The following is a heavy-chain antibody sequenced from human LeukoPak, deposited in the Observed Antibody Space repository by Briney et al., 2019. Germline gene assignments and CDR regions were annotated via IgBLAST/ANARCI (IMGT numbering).Heavy chain of an antibody. CDR3: TKWGDVDGLTGYYDSDC. Sequence: PGPTLRLSCAVSGFIFRNYAMSWVSHPPGKGLEWVSALTGNCGTSWYADSVKGHFTISRDNSKNTLYLQMKSLGAGDTAVYYCTKWGDVDGLTGYYDSDCWGQGTLVTVSS. D-gene: IGHD3-9*01. CDR2: LTGNCGTS. CDR1: GFIFRNYA. J-gene: IGHJ4*02. V-gene: IGHV3-23*01.